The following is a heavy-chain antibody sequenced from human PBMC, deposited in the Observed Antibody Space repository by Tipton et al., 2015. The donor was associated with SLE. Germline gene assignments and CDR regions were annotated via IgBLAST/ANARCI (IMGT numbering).Heavy chain of an antibody. CDR1: GGSIRSSNW. V-gene: IGHV4-4*01. Sequence: SLRLSCAVSGGSIRSSNWWSWVRQPPGKGLEWIGEIHHSGSTNSNPSLKSRVTISVDKSKNQFSLKLSSVTVADTAVYFCARGYCSDGVCYGFGFFDYWGQGNLVTVSS. CDR3: ARGYCSDGVCYGFGFFDY. D-gene: IGHD2-8*01. J-gene: IGHJ4*02. CDR2: IHHSGST.